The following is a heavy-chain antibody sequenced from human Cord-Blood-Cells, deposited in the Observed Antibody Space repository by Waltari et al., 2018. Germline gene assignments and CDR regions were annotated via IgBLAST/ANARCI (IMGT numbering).Heavy chain of an antibody. CDR1: GGSVSSGSYY. V-gene: IGHV4-61*01. Sequence: QVQLQESGPGLVKPSETLSLTCTVSGGSVSSGSYYWSCIRQPPGKGLEWIGYIYYSGSTNYNPSLKGRVTISVDTSKNQFSRKLSSVTAADTAVYYCARDPIGYGDYYWGQGTLVTVSS. D-gene: IGHD4-17*01. CDR3: ARDPIGYGDYY. J-gene: IGHJ4*02. CDR2: IYYSGST.